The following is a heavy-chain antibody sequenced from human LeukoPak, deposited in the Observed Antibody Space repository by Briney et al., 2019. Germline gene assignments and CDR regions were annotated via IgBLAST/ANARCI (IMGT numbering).Heavy chain of an antibody. J-gene: IGHJ4*02. Sequence: ASVKVSCKASGYTFTSYDIYWVRQATGQGLEWMGWMNPNSGNTGYAQKFQGRVTITRNTSISTAYMELSSLRSEDTAVYYCARYSGSFDFDYWGQGTLVTVSS. V-gene: IGHV1-8*03. CDR1: GYTFTSYD. CDR3: ARYSGSFDFDY. D-gene: IGHD1-26*01. CDR2: MNPNSGNT.